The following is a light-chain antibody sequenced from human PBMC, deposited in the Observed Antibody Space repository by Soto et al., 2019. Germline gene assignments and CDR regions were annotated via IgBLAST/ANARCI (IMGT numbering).Light chain of an antibody. CDR3: AAWDDSLTGSWV. CDR2: SNS. Sequence: QPVLTQPPSASGTPGQRVTISCSGSSSNIGNNPVNWFRQFPGTAPKLLIYSNSHRPSGVPDRFSGSKSGTSASLAISGLQSEDEADYYCAAWDDSLTGSWVFGGGTKLTVL. CDR1: SSNIGNNP. V-gene: IGLV1-44*01. J-gene: IGLJ3*02.